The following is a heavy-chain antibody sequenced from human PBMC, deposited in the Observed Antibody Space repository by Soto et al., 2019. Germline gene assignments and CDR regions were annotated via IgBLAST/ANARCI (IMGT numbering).Heavy chain of an antibody. CDR2: IYHSGTT. CDR3: ARDKITGLFDY. D-gene: IGHD2-8*02. Sequence: SETLSLTCTVSGGSMSSHFWTWIRQPPGKGLEWIGYIYHSGTTNYNPSLRGRLTISIENSKNQFSLKLSSVTAADTAVYYCARDKITGLFDYWGQGTLVTVS. CDR1: GGSMSSHF. J-gene: IGHJ4*02. V-gene: IGHV4-59*11.